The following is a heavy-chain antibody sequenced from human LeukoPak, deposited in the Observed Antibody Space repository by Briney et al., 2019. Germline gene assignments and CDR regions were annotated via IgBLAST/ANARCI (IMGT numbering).Heavy chain of an antibody. CDR1: GGSISSYY. CDR3: ARGRSGGDM. D-gene: IGHD3-16*01. Sequence: SETLSLTCTVSGGSISSYYWTWIRQPPGKGLEWIGYIYYSGSTNYNPSLKSRVTTSVDTSKNHFSLKLSSVTAADTAVYYCARGRSGGDMWGQGTLVTVSS. V-gene: IGHV4-59*01. J-gene: IGHJ4*02. CDR2: IYYSGST.